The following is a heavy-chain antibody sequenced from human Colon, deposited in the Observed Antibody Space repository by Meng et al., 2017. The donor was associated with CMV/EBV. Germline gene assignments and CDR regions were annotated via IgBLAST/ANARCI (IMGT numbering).Heavy chain of an antibody. V-gene: IGHV4-39*01. CDR3: ARRDRRFLEWLFDY. CDR1: GDSIVSTSYY. Sequence: GSLRLSCTVSGDSIVSTSYYWGWIRQFPGKGLEWIGSIYHSGSTYDNPSLRSRVTQSVDTSKNQFSLKLSSVTAADTAIYYCARRDRRFLEWLFDYWGPGTLVTVSS. CDR2: IYHSGST. D-gene: IGHD3-3*01. J-gene: IGHJ4*02.